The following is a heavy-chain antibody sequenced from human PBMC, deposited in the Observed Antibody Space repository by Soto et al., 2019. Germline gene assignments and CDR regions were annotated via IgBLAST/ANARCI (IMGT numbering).Heavy chain of an antibody. CDR2: IKSKKDGETT. CDR3: TTDPGDYEDY. Sequence: PGGSLRLSCAASGLTFSNAWMSWVRQAPGKGLEWVGHIKSKKDGETTDYAAPVKGRFTIFRDDSAHTLYLQMNSLRTEDTAIYYCTTDPGDYEDYWGQGTQVTVSS. V-gene: IGHV3-15*01. J-gene: IGHJ4*02. D-gene: IGHD4-17*01. CDR1: GLTFSNAW.